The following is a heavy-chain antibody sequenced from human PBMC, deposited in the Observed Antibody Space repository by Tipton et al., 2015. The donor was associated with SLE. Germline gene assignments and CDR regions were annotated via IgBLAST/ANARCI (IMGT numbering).Heavy chain of an antibody. CDR3: ARGTGRMCYAWGTDDAFDI. D-gene: IGHD3-16*01. V-gene: IGHV1-18*01. Sequence: QLVQSGAEVKEPGASVKVSCQASGYTFSSYGISWVRQAPGQGPEWLGWISGYNGNINYPQKFQDRITLTTDTSTSTGYMELRSLRSDDTAGYYWARGTGRMCYAWGTDDAFDIWGQGTMVTVFS. CDR1: GYTFSSYG. CDR2: ISGYNGNI. J-gene: IGHJ3*02.